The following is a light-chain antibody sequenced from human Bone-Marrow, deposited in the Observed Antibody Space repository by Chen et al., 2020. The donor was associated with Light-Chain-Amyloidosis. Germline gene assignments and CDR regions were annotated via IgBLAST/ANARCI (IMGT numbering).Light chain of an antibody. CDR3: NSYTTSSSPVV. CDR2: DVS. CDR1: NSDVGGYNY. V-gene: IGLV2-14*01. Sequence: QSALTQPASVSGSPGQSITISCTGTNSDVGGYNYVSWYQQHPGKAPKLIIYDVSHRPSGISNRFSGSESGNTASLTVSVLQAEDEADYYCNSYTTSSSPVVFGGGTKLTVL. J-gene: IGLJ2*01.